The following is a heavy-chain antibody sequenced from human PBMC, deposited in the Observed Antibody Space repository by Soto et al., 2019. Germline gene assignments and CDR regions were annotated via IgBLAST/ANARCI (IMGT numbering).Heavy chain of an antibody. J-gene: IGHJ3*02. V-gene: IGHV4-61*08. CDR3: ARPGRGSHAFDI. Sequence: PSETLSLTCTVSGGSISSGDYYWSWIRQPPGKGLERIGYIYYSGSTNYNPSLKSRVTISVDTSKNQFSLKLSSVTAADTAVYYCARPGRGSHAFDIWGQGTMVTVSS. CDR1: GGSISSGDYY. CDR2: IYYSGST. D-gene: IGHD1-26*01.